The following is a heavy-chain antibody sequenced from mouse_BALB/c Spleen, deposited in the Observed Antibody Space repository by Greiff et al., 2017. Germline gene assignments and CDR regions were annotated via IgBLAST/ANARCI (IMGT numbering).Heavy chain of an antibody. CDR3: ARVYYMDY. Sequence: EVMLVESGGGLVQPGGSLRLSCATSGFTFSDFYMEWVRQPPGKRLEWIAASRNKANDYTTEYSASVKGRFSVSRDTTHSNLYLQMNALSAEDTAIYFCARVYYMDYWGQGTSVTVSS. J-gene: IGHJ4*01. CDR2: SRNKANDYTT. CDR1: GFTFSDFY. V-gene: IGHV7-1*02. D-gene: IGHD2-1*01.